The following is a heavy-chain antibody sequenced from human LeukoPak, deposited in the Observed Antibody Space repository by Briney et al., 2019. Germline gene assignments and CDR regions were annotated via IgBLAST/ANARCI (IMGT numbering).Heavy chain of an antibody. V-gene: IGHV1-46*01. J-gene: IGHJ5*02. CDR2: ISPSGGST. Sequence: ASVKVSCKAFGYTFTSNYMHWVRQAPGQGPEWMGVISPSGGSTTYAQKFQGRVTLTRDMSTSTVYMELSSLRSEDTAVYYCAKGYYGSGTYGWFDPWGQGTLVTVSS. CDR3: AKGYYGSGTYGWFDP. CDR1: GYTFTSNY. D-gene: IGHD3-10*01.